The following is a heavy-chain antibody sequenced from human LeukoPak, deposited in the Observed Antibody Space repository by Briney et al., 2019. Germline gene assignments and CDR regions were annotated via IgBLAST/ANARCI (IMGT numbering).Heavy chain of an antibody. CDR1: GGSISSYY. Sequence: KPSETLSLTCTVSGGSISSYYWSWIRQPPGKGLEWIGYIYYSGSTNYNPSLKSRVTISVDTSKNQFSLKLSSVTTADTAVYYCARDRGYSYTDYWGQGTLVTVSS. V-gene: IGHV4-59*01. D-gene: IGHD5-18*01. CDR2: IYYSGST. CDR3: ARDRGYSYTDY. J-gene: IGHJ4*02.